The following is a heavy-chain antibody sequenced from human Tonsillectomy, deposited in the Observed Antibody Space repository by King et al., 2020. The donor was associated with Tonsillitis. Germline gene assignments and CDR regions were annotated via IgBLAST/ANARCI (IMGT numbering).Heavy chain of an antibody. J-gene: IGHJ6*03. CDR1: GYTLTELS. V-gene: IGHV1-24*01. CDR2: LDPEDGET. D-gene: IGHD1-26*01. Sequence: VQLVQSGAEVKKPGASVKVSCKVSGYTLTELSMHWVRQAPGKGLEWMGGLDPEDGETIYAQKFQDGVTMTEDTSTATAYMELSSLRSEDTAGYYCATFPLLTDLLERKYYYYYMDVWGKGTTVTVSS. CDR3: ATFPLLTDLLERKYYYYYMDV.